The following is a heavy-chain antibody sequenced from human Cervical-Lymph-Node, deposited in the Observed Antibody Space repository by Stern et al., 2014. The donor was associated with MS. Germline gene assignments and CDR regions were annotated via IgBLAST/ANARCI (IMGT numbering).Heavy chain of an antibody. D-gene: IGHD3-22*01. J-gene: IGHJ4*02. CDR1: GFTFSSHW. CDR2: VRQDGSEK. CDR3: ARGATGWFLLHTSDY. Sequence: EVQMVESGGGLVQPGGSLRLSCAASGFTFSSHWMSWVRQTPGKGLEWVANVRQDGSEKYYVDSVKGRFTISRDNARNSLYLQMSSLRDEDTAVYYCARGATGWFLLHTSDYWGQGALVTVSS. V-gene: IGHV3-7*01.